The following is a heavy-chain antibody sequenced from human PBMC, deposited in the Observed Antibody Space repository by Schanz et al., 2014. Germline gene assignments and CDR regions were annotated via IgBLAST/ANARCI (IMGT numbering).Heavy chain of an antibody. Sequence: VQLVESGGGVVQPGGSLRLSCAASGFTFNSYAFHWVRQAPGKGLEWVSGLSASGGHTYYADSVKGRFTISRDNLKNTVYLQMNSLRAGDTAVYYCAKDGRLPYYGTGSDFDYWGQGTLVAVSS. CDR2: LSASGGHT. CDR3: AKDGRLPYYGTGSDFDY. J-gene: IGHJ4*02. CDR1: GFTFNSYA. V-gene: IGHV3-23*04. D-gene: IGHD3-22*01.